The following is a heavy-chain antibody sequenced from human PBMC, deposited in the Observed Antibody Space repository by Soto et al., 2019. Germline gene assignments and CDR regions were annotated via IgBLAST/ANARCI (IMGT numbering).Heavy chain of an antibody. D-gene: IGHD3-9*01. CDR2: ISYDGSNK. J-gene: IGHJ4*02. CDR1: GFTFSSYA. Sequence: GGSLRLSCAASGFTFSSYAMHWVRQAPGKGLEWVAVISYDGSNKYYADSVKGRFTISRDNSKNTLYLQMNSLRAEDTAVYYCAREVFSSPIDGGYYFDYWGQGTLVTVSS. CDR3: AREVFSSPIDGGYYFDY. V-gene: IGHV3-30-3*01.